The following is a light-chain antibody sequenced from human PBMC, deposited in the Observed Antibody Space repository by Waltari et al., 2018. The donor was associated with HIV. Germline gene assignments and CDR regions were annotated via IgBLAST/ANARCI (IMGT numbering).Light chain of an antibody. J-gene: IGLJ1*01. CDR2: YDS. CDR3: QVWDSSSDTYV. CDR1: NIGSKS. Sequence: SYVLTQPPSVSVAPGKTARITCGGNNIGSKSLQWYQQKPGQAPVLVIYYDSDRPSGIPERFSGSNSGNTATLTISRVEAGDEVDYYCQVWDSSSDTYVFGTGTKVTVL. V-gene: IGLV3-21*04.